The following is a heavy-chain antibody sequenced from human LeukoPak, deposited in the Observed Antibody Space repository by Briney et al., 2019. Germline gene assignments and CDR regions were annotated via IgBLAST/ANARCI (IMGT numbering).Heavy chain of an antibody. CDR3: ARDEGLGYFDY. D-gene: IGHD3/OR15-3a*01. J-gene: IGHJ4*02. V-gene: IGHV3-48*01. Sequence: GGSLRLSCAASGFTFSSYSMNRVRQAPGKGLEWVSYISSTSGTIQYADSVKGRFTISRDNAKNSLYLQMNSLRAEDTAVYYCARDEGLGYFDYWGQGTLVTVSS. CDR2: ISSTSGTI. CDR1: GFTFSSYS.